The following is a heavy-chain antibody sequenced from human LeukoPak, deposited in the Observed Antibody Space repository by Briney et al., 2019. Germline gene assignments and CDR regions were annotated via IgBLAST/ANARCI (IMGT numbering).Heavy chain of an antibody. CDR3: AKAPDIVVVVAASGD. CDR1: GFTFSSYA. D-gene: IGHD2-15*01. J-gene: IGHJ4*02. V-gene: IGHV3-23*01. CDR2: ISGSGGST. Sequence: GGSLRLSCAASGFTFSSYAMSWVRQAPGKGLEWVSAISGSGGSTYYADSVKGRFTISRDNSKNTLYLQMNSLRAEDTAVYYCAKAPDIVVVVAASGDWGQGTLVTVSS.